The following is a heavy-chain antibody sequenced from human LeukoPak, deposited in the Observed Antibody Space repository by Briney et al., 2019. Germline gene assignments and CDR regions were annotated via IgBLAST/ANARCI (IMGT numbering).Heavy chain of an antibody. CDR2: ISAYNGNT. Sequence: ASVKVSCKASGYTFTSYDINWVRQATGQGLEWMGWISAYNGNTNYAQKLQGRVTMTTDTSTSTAYMELRSLRSDDTAVYYCARGDYSNMNWFDPWGQGTLVTVSS. D-gene: IGHD4-11*01. V-gene: IGHV1-18*01. CDR3: ARGDYSNMNWFDP. CDR1: GYTFTSYD. J-gene: IGHJ5*02.